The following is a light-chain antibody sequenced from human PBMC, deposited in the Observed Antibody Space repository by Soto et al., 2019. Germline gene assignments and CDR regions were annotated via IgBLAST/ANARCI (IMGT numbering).Light chain of an antibody. J-gene: IGKJ1*01. CDR2: SSS. Sequence: EIVLTQSPGTLSLSPGERATLSGRASQTISGTYLACYQQQPCQAPRLLLYSSSSRAAGVSARFSGSGSGTAFSLTISRLEPEDFAMYYCQQYGRSPTWTFGQGTKVDIK. CDR3: QQYGRSPTWT. V-gene: IGKV3-20*01. CDR1: QTISGTY.